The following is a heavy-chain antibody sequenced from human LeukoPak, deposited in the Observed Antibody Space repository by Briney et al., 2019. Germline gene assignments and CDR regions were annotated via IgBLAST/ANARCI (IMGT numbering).Heavy chain of an antibody. D-gene: IGHD3-22*01. Sequence: SETLSLTCAVYGGSFSGYYWSWIRQPPGKGLEWIGEINHSGSTNYNPSLKSRVTISVDTSKNQFSLKLSSVTAADTAVYYCARVKYYYDSSGAPTHRLFDYWGQGTLVTVSS. CDR2: INHSGST. CDR1: GGSFSGYY. CDR3: ARVKYYYDSSGAPTHRLFDY. V-gene: IGHV4-34*01. J-gene: IGHJ4*02.